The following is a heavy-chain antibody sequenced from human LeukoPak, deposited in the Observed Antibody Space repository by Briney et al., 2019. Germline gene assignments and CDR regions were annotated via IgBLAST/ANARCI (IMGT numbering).Heavy chain of an antibody. J-gene: IGHJ4*02. CDR3: ARDSDYYGSGSYARD. V-gene: IGHV3-30-3*01. Sequence: GRSLRLSCAASGFTFSSYAMHWVRQAPGKGLEWVAVISYDGSNKYYADSVKGRFTISRDNSKNTLYLQMNSLRAEDTAVHYCARDSDYYGSGSYARDWGQGTLVTVSS. D-gene: IGHD3-10*01. CDR2: ISYDGSNK. CDR1: GFTFSSYA.